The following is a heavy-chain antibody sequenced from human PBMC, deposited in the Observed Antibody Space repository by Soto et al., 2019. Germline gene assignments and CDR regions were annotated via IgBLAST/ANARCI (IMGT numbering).Heavy chain of an antibody. J-gene: IGHJ6*02. D-gene: IGHD2-15*01. Sequence: LRLSCAASGFTFSSYSMHWVRQAPGKGLEWVAVISYDGSNKYYADSVKGRFTISRDNSKNTLYLQMNSLRAEDTAVYYCATSLYCSGGSCQLDYYGMDVWGQGTTVTVSS. CDR1: GFTFSSYS. V-gene: IGHV3-30-3*01. CDR2: ISYDGSNK. CDR3: ATSLYCSGGSCQLDYYGMDV.